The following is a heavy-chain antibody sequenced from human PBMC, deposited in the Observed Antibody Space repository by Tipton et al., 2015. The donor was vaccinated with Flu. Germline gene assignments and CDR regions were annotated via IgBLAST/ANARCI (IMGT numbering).Heavy chain of an antibody. CDR3: ARTDLAYCGGDCY. Sequence: TLSLTCTVSGGSISSSSYYWGWIRQPAGRGLEWIGSIYYSGSTRYNPSLKSRVTISIDTSKNQFYLKLSSVTAADAAAYYCARTDLAYCGGDCYWGQGTIVTVSS. CDR2: IYYSGST. CDR1: GGSISSSSYY. D-gene: IGHD2-21*02. J-gene: IGHJ3*01. V-gene: IGHV4-39*07.